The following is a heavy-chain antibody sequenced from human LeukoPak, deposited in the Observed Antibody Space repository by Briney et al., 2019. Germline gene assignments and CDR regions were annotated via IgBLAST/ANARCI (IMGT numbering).Heavy chain of an antibody. J-gene: IGHJ4*02. CDR2: ISYDGSNK. CDR3: ARDAGDGYNWPRHSAY. Sequence: GGSLRLSCAASGFTFSSYAMHWVRQAPGKGLEWVAVISYDGSNKYYADSVKGRFTISRDNSKNTLYLQMNSLRAENTAVYYCARDAGDGYNWPRHSAYWGQGTLVTVSS. D-gene: IGHD5-24*01. CDR1: GFTFSSYA. V-gene: IGHV3-30-3*01.